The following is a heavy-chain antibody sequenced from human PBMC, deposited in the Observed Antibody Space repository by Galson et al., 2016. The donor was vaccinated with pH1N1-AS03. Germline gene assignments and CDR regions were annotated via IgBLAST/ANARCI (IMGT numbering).Heavy chain of an antibody. V-gene: IGHV3-21*01. CDR3: ARERGPGGDCADVLDY. CDR1: GFSISTYS. Sequence: SLRLSCAASGFSISTYSMNWVRQAPGKGLGWVSSISSIGSYIYYADSVKGRSTISRDNAKNSLYLQMNSLRAEDTAVYFCARERGPGGDCADVLDYWGQGTLVTVSS. D-gene: IGHD2-21*02. CDR2: ISSIGSYI. J-gene: IGHJ4*02.